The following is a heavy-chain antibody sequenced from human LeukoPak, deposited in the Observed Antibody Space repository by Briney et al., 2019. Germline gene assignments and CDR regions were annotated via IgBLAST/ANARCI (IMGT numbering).Heavy chain of an antibody. V-gene: IGHV3-53*01. Sequence: AGGSLRLSCAASGFTVSTNYMSWVRQAPGKGLEWVSVVYSGTTTYYADSVKGRFTISRDNSKNTLYLQMNSLRAEDTAVYYCARWGDNGSFDYWGQGTLVTVSS. D-gene: IGHD2-21*02. J-gene: IGHJ4*02. CDR2: VYSGTTT. CDR1: GFTVSTNY. CDR3: ARWGDNGSFDY.